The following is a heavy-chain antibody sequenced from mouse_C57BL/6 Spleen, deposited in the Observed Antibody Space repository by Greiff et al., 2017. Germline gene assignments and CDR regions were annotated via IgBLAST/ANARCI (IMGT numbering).Heavy chain of an antibody. V-gene: IGHV1-69*01. Sequence: VQLQQPGAELVMPGASVKLSCKASGYTFTSYWMHWVKQRPGQGLEWIGEIDPSDSYTNYNQKFKGKSTLTVDKSSSTAYMQLSSLTSEDSAVYYCARGRYYYGSSFYWYFDVWGTGTTVTVSS. J-gene: IGHJ1*03. CDR1: GYTFTSYW. CDR2: IDPSDSYT. CDR3: ARGRYYYGSSFYWYFDV. D-gene: IGHD1-1*01.